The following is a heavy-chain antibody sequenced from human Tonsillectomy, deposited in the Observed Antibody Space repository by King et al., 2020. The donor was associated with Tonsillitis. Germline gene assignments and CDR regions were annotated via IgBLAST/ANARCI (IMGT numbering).Heavy chain of an antibody. CDR3: ATDRDYGGNCHH. CDR1: GFTFSAYG. J-gene: IGHJ1*01. V-gene: IGHV3-30*02. D-gene: IGHD4-23*01. Sequence: VQLVESGGGVVQPGGSLRLSCATSGFTFSAYGMNWVRQAPDKGLEWVAFIRHDGTKTYHADSVMGRFTISRDNSKNLLYLHMTNLRPEDTAIYYCATDRDYGGNCHHWGQGALVIVSS. CDR2: IRHDGTKT.